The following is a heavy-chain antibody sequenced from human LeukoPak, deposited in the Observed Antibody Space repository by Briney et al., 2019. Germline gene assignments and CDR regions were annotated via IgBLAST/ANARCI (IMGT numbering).Heavy chain of an antibody. J-gene: IGHJ4*02. Sequence: GGSLRLSCAASGFTFSSYWMYWVRQAPGKGLVCVSRINSDGSSTSYADSVKGRFTISRDNSKNTLYLQMNSLRAEDTAVYYCASPIKTPTFDYWGQGTLVTVSS. V-gene: IGHV3-74*01. CDR1: GFTFSSYW. CDR2: INSDGSST. CDR3: ASPIKTPTFDY.